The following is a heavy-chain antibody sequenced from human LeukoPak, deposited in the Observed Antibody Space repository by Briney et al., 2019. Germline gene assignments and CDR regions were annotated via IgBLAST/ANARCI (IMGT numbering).Heavy chain of an antibody. CDR1: GGSISSYY. CDR3: ARMGLILPAELDY. Sequence: PSETLSLTCTVSGGSISSYYWSWIRQPPGKGLEWIGYIYYSGSTNYNPSLKSRVTISVDTSKNQFSLKLSSVTAADTAVYYCARMGLILPAELDYWGQGTLVTVSS. V-gene: IGHV4-59*01. CDR2: IYYSGST. J-gene: IGHJ4*02. D-gene: IGHD2-2*01.